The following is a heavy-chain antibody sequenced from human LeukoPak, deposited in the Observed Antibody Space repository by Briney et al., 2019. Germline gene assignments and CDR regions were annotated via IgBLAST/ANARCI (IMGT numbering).Heavy chain of an antibody. CDR1: GFTFRSYA. D-gene: IGHD3-3*01. J-gene: IGHJ6*02. CDR2: ISSGGQGT. CDR3: AKASRPDHYDCVGPGLSYNYGVDV. V-gene: IGHV3-23*01. Sequence: GGSLRLSCEASGFTFRSYAMNWVRQAPGKGLEWVSAISSGGQGTYYVDSVKGRFTISRDNSKNTMYLQMDSPRAEDKAVYYCAKASRPDHYDCVGPGLSYNYGVDVWGPGTPVTVSS.